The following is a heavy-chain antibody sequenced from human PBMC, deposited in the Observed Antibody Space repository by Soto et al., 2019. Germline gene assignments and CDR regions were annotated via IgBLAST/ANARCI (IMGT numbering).Heavy chain of an antibody. CDR2: IDPSDSYT. CDR3: ARRGDVGYCSSTSCYLGGYYYYGMDV. V-gene: IGHV5-10-1*01. Sequence: PGESLKISCNGSGYIFTSYWISWVRQMPGKGLEWMGRIDPSDSYTNYSPSFQGHVTISADKSISTAYLQWSSLKASDTAMYYCARRGDVGYCSSTSCYLGGYYYYGMDVWGQGTTVTVSS. D-gene: IGHD2-2*01. CDR1: GYIFTSYW. J-gene: IGHJ6*02.